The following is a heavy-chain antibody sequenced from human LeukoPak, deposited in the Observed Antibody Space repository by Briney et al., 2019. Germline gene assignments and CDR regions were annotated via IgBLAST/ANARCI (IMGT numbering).Heavy chain of an antibody. CDR3: AREPTTPDPSYYYYGMDV. Sequence: ASVKVSCKASGYTFTSYGISWVRQAPGQGLEWMGWISAYNGNTNYAQKLQGRVTMTTDTSTSTAYMELRSLRSDDTAVYYCAREPTTPDPSYYYYGMDVWGQGTTVTVSS. V-gene: IGHV1-18*01. CDR2: ISAYNGNT. CDR1: GYTFTSYG. J-gene: IGHJ6*02. D-gene: IGHD4-11*01.